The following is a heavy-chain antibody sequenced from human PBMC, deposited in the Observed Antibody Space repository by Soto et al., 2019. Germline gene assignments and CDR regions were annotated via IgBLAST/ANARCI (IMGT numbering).Heavy chain of an antibody. CDR1: GYTFTSYG. CDR3: AREAEVRGSSGWLGWFDP. J-gene: IGHJ5*02. V-gene: IGHV1-18*01. CDR2: ISGSNGNT. Sequence: QVQLVQSGAEVKKPGASVKVSCKASGYTFTSYGISWVRQAPGQGLEWMGWISGSNGNTNYAQKVQGRVTMTTDTSTSTAYMELRSLRADGTAVYYCAREAEVRGSSGWLGWFDPWGQGTLVTVSS. D-gene: IGHD6-19*01.